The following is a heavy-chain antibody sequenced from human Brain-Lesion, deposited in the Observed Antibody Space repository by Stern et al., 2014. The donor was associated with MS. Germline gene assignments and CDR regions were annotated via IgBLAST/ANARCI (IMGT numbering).Heavy chain of an antibody. Sequence: VQLVESGAEVKKPGESLKISCKASGYSFTSYWIGWVRQMPGKGLEGRGVIYPGESDTRYSPSFQGQVTISADKSISAAYLQWSSLKASDTAMYYCARRRGGNSGNWFDPWGQGTLVTVSS. J-gene: IGHJ5*02. CDR2: IYPGESDT. D-gene: IGHD4-23*01. V-gene: IGHV5-51*01. CDR3: ARRRGGNSGNWFDP. CDR1: GYSFTSYW.